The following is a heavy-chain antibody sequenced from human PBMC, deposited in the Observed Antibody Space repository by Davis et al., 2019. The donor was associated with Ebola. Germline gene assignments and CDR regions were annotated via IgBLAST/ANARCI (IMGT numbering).Heavy chain of an antibody. CDR1: GFTFSSYW. Sequence: GESLKISCAASGFTFSSYWMIWVRQAPGKGLEWVANIKQDGSEKYYVDSVKGRFTISRDNAKNSLYLQMNSLRAEDTAVYYCARRDGYNAFDCWGQGTLVTVSS. D-gene: IGHD5-24*01. V-gene: IGHV3-7*03. CDR3: ARRDGYNAFDC. J-gene: IGHJ4*02. CDR2: IKQDGSEK.